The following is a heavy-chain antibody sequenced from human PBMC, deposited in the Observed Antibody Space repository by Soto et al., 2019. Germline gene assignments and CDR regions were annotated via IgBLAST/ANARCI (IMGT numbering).Heavy chain of an antibody. CDR1: GYTFIRYG. J-gene: IGHJ6*02. D-gene: IGHD3-16*01. CDR2: ISPYNDYT. V-gene: IGHV1-18*01. CDR3: ARGGYYDNSWGKLSHYGLDV. Sequence: QVQLAQSANEVKKPGASVRVSCKAAGYTFIRYGIAWVRQAPGQGLEWMGWISPYNDYTVYAQKFQGRVSMTADTCTRTVYMSLRGLKSDDTAVYYCARGGYYDNSWGKLSHYGLDVWGQGTSVSVSS.